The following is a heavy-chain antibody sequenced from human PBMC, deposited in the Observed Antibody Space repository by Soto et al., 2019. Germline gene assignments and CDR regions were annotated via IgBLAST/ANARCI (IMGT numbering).Heavy chain of an antibody. CDR2: ISYDGSNK. J-gene: IGHJ6*02. V-gene: IGHV3-30*18. CDR3: AKDVYGHRPNYYYGMDV. Sequence: GRSLRLACAPSGFTFISYGMQWVRQAPGKGLEWVAVISYDGSNKYYADSVKGRFTISRDNSKNTLYLQMNSLRAEDTAVYYCAKDVYGHRPNYYYGMDVWGQGTTVTVSS. D-gene: IGHD4-17*01. CDR1: GFTFISYG.